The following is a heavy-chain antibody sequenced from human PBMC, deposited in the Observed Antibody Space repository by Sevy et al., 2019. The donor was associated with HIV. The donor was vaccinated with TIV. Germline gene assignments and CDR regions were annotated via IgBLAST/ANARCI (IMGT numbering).Heavy chain of an antibody. CDR3: ARRYFDL. CDR1: GFTFDDYW. V-gene: IGHV3-7*01. Sequence: GGSLRLSCAASGFTFDDYWMQWVRQAPGQGLEWVANIRQDGNELYYADSVKGRFTISRDNAKESLFLQMTNLRVEDTAREYCARRYFDLWGQGTLVTVSS. J-gene: IGHJ4*02. CDR2: IRQDGNEL.